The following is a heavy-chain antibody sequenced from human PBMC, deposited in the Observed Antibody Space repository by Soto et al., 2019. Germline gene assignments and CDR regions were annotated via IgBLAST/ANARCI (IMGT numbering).Heavy chain of an antibody. CDR3: AKVEGYYYGSGSLQWFDP. CDR1: GGTFSSYA. J-gene: IGHJ5*02. CDR2: IIPIFGTA. Sequence: QVQLVQSGAEVKKSGSSVKVSCKASGGTFSSYAISWVRQAPGQGLEWMGGIIPIFGTANYAQKFQGRVTITADESTSTAYMELSSLRSEDTAVYYCAKVEGYYYGSGSLQWFDPWGQGTLVTVSS. D-gene: IGHD3-10*01. V-gene: IGHV1-69*01.